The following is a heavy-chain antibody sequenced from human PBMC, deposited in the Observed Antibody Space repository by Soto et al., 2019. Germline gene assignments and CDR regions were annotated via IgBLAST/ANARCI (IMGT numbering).Heavy chain of an antibody. Sequence: ASVKVSCKASGFTFTSSAVQWVRQARGQRLEWIGWIVVGSGNTNYAQKFQERVTITRDMSTSTAYMELSSLRSEDTAVYYCAASSPRYCYDSSAVWGQGTTVTVSS. V-gene: IGHV1-58*01. J-gene: IGHJ6*02. CDR1: GFTFTSSA. D-gene: IGHD3-22*01. CDR2: IVVGSGNT. CDR3: AASSPRYCYDSSAV.